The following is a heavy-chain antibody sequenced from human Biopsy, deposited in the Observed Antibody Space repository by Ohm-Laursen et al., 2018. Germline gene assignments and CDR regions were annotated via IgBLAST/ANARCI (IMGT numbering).Heavy chain of an antibody. Sequence: SVKVSCKAPGGTFSNYGVNWVRQAPGQGLEWLGGNIPILGTGNYAQKFQDRVTVAADTSTSTATMELRSLRSDDAAVYYCTRGGYYYDSLAYYYWFDPWGQGTLVTVSS. CDR1: GGTFSNYG. V-gene: IGHV1-69*06. J-gene: IGHJ5*02. CDR2: NIPILGTG. D-gene: IGHD3-22*01. CDR3: TRGGYYYDSLAYYYWFDP.